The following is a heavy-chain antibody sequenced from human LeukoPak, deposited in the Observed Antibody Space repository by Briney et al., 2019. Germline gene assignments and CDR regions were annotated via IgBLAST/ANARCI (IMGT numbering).Heavy chain of an antibody. Sequence: GGSLRLSCEASGFTFSTYWMHWVRQAPGKGLVWVSRIISDGSSTNYADSVKGRFTISRDNAKNSLYLQMNSLRAEDTAVYYCARAGYSSGWDAREDDYWGQGTLVTVSS. CDR3: ARAGYSSGWDAREDDY. J-gene: IGHJ4*02. CDR2: IISDGSST. V-gene: IGHV3-74*01. D-gene: IGHD6-19*01. CDR1: GFTFSTYW.